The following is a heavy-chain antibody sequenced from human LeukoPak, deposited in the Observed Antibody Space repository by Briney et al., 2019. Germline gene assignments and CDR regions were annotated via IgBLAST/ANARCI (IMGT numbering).Heavy chain of an antibody. Sequence: SETLSLTCTVSGGFISRHYWSWIRQPPGKGLEWIGYIYSSGSTSYNSSFQSRVTISEDTSKNQFSLRVNSVTAADTAVYYCARAGRDGWFDPWGQGTLVTVSS. CDR3: ARAGRDGWFDP. CDR1: GGFISRHY. D-gene: IGHD1-26*01. V-gene: IGHV4-4*09. CDR2: IYSSGST. J-gene: IGHJ5*02.